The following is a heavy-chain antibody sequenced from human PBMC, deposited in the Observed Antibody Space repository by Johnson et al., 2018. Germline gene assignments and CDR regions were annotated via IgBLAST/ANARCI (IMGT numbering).Heavy chain of an antibody. CDR3: TRGRIGAHHDAFDI. V-gene: IGHV3-49*03. Sequence: VQLVETGGGLVQPGRSLRLYCTASGFTFGHYTMSWFRQAPGKGLEWVSFIRAEAFGGTTEYAASVKGRFSISRDDSKSIAYLQMNSLKTEDTAVYYCTRGRIGAHHDAFDIWGQGTMVTVSS. D-gene: IGHD3-16*01. J-gene: IGHJ3*02. CDR1: GFTFGHYT. CDR2: IRAEAFGGTT.